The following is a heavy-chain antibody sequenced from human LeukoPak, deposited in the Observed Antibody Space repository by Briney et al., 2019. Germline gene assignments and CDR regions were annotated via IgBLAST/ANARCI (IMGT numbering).Heavy chain of an antibody. CDR1: GGSLSSTNW. Sequence: PSGTLSLTCAVSGGSLSSTNWWSWVRQPPGKGLEWIGEIFHSGSTNYNPSLKSRVTISVDKSKNQFSLKLSSVTAADTAVYYCARRIAAAGPGETPYFDYWGQGTLVTVSS. D-gene: IGHD6-13*01. J-gene: IGHJ4*02. V-gene: IGHV4-4*02. CDR3: ARRIAAAGPGETPYFDY. CDR2: IFHSGST.